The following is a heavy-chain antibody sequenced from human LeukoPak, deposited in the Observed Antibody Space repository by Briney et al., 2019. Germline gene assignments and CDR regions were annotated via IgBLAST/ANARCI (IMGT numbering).Heavy chain of an antibody. CDR3: AREGYYGSGSPPSLHFDY. D-gene: IGHD3-10*01. CDR1: GFTFSNYV. CDR2: TSSDLNVK. Sequence: GGSLRLSCAASGFTFSNYVIHWVRQAPGKGLEWVAVTSSDLNVKLYADSVKGRFTISRDNSRSTLYLQMNSLRPEDTAIYYCAREGYYGSGSPPSLHFDYWGQGTLVTVSS. J-gene: IGHJ4*02. V-gene: IGHV3-30-3*01.